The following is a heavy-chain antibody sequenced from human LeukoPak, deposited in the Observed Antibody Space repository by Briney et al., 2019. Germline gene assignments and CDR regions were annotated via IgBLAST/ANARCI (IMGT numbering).Heavy chain of an antibody. Sequence: SETLSLTCAVYGGSSSGYYWSWIRQPPGKGLEWIGYIYYSGSTNYNPSLKSRVTISVDTSKNQFSLKLSSVTAADTAVYYCARHAGSGSSKFDYWGQGTLVTVSS. V-gene: IGHV4-59*08. CDR1: GGSSSGYY. CDR3: ARHAGSGSSKFDY. CDR2: IYYSGST. J-gene: IGHJ4*02. D-gene: IGHD3-10*01.